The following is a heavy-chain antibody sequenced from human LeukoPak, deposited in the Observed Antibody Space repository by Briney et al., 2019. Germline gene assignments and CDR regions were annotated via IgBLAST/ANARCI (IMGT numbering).Heavy chain of an antibody. CDR1: GGSISSSSYY. J-gene: IGHJ5*02. Sequence: SETLSLTCTVSGGSISSSSYYWGWIRQPPGKGLEWIGSIYYSGSTYYNPSLKSRVTISVDTSKNQFSLKLSSVTAADTAVYYCARQPPLLWFRANWFDPWGQGTLVTVSS. CDR2: IYYSGST. CDR3: ARQPPLLWFRANWFDP. V-gene: IGHV4-39*01. D-gene: IGHD3-10*01.